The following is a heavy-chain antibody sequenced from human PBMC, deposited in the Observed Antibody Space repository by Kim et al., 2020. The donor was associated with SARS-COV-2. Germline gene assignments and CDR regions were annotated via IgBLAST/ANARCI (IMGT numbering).Heavy chain of an antibody. J-gene: IGHJ4*02. V-gene: IGHV3-23*01. CDR2: MSGMSGSGATT. CDR1: GFAFSNYA. D-gene: IGHD2-21*02. Sequence: GGSLRLSCTASGFAFSNYAMSWVRQAPGKGLEWVSGMSGMSGSGATTYYADSVKGRFTVSRDNSKNTLFLQMNSLRAEDTAMYYCRNGGVGTNYHYFDYWGEGTLVTVSS. CDR3: RNGGVGTNYHYFDY.